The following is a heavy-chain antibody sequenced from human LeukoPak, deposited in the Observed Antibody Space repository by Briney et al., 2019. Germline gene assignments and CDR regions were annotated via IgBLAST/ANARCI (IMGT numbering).Heavy chain of an antibody. D-gene: IGHD2-2*01. CDR3: ARDLSSRLFSAFDI. CDR2: ISSSSSTI. V-gene: IGHV3-48*01. Sequence: GGSLRLSCAASGFTFSSYSMNWVRQAPGKGLEWVSYISSSSSTIYYADSVKGRFTISRDNAKNSLYLQMNSLRAEDTAVYYCARDLSSRLFSAFDIWGQGTMVTVSS. J-gene: IGHJ3*02. CDR1: GFTFSSYS.